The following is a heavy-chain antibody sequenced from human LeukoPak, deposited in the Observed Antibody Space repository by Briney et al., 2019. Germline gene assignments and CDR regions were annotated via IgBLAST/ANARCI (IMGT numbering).Heavy chain of an antibody. CDR1: LYSFTSYW. J-gene: IGHJ4*02. Sequence: GESLNISRKRSLYSFTSYWIGEVRQMPGKGLEWMGSIYPGDSDTRYSPSSQGQVTNPSDKTISTAYLQWSSLKASDPAMYYCVRLRITIFGVVSTYFDYWGQGTLVTVSS. D-gene: IGHD3-3*01. V-gene: IGHV5-51*01. CDR2: IYPGDSDT. CDR3: VRLRITIFGVVSTYFDY.